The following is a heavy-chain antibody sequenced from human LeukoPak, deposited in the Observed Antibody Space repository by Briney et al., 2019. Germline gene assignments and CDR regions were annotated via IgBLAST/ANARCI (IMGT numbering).Heavy chain of an antibody. CDR3: ARDGVIPAAKIYYYYYYMDV. J-gene: IGHJ6*03. CDR2: IYTSGST. D-gene: IGHD2-2*01. CDR1: GGSIRSGSYY. Sequence: SETLSLTCTVSGGSIRSGSYYWSWIRQPAGKGLEWIGRIYTSGSTNYNPSLKSRVTISVDTSKNQFSLKLSSVTAADTAVYYCARDGVIPAAKIYYYYYYMDVWGKGTTVTVSS. V-gene: IGHV4-61*02.